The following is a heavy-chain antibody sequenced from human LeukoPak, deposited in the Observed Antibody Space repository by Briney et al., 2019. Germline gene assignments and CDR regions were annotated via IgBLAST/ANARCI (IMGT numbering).Heavy chain of an antibody. CDR1: GGSFSGYY. CDR3: ARGRGERQWLVFRGPFDY. V-gene: IGHV4-34*01. CDR2: INHSGST. Sequence: SETLSLTCAVYGGSFSGYYWSWIRQPPGKGLEWIGEINHSGSTNYNPSLKSRVTISVDTSKNQFSLKLSSVTAADTAVYYCARGRGERQWLVFRGPFDYWGQGTLVTVSS. J-gene: IGHJ4*02. D-gene: IGHD6-19*01.